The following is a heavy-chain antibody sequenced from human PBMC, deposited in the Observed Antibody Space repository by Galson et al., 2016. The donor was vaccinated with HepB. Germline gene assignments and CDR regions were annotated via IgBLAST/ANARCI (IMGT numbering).Heavy chain of an antibody. CDR2: IYHTGTS. CDR1: GASISDSNW. Sequence: ETLSLTCAVSGASISDSNWWTWVRQVPGKGLGWIGEIYHTGTSNNNPFLSSRFTLSVDKSRNQFSLNVTSVTAADTAVYYCARASIIPGARMIFDPWGQGTLVTVSS. CDR3: ARASIIPGARMIFDP. D-gene: IGHD2-2*01. J-gene: IGHJ5*02. V-gene: IGHV4-4*02.